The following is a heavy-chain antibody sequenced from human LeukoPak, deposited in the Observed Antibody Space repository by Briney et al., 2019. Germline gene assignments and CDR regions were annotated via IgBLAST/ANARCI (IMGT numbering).Heavy chain of an antibody. Sequence: SETLSLTCTVSGGSISSYYWTWIRQPPGKGLEWIGYIYYSGSTNYNPSLKSRVTISVDTSKNQFSLKLSSVTAADTAVYYCASTDRIAAAVPLFDYWGQGTLVTVSS. J-gene: IGHJ4*02. V-gene: IGHV4-59*08. CDR3: ASTDRIAAAVPLFDY. CDR1: GGSISSYY. CDR2: IYYSGST. D-gene: IGHD6-13*01.